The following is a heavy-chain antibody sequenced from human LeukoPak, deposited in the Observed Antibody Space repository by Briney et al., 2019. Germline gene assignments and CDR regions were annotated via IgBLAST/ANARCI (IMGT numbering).Heavy chain of an antibody. CDR1: GFTFSSYA. D-gene: IGHD5-12*01. Sequence: GGSLRLSCAASGFTFSSYAIHWVRQAPGKGLEWVAVISYDGSNKYYADSVKGRFTISRDNSKNTLYLQMNSMRAEDTAVYYCARFYSGYSSYDYWGQGTLVTVSS. V-gene: IGHV3-30*04. CDR3: ARFYSGYSSYDY. CDR2: ISYDGSNK. J-gene: IGHJ4*02.